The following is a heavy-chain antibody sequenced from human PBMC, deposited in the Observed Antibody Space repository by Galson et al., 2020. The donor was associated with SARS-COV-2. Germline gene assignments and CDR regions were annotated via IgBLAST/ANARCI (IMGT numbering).Heavy chain of an antibody. CDR2: FFSSGST. D-gene: IGHD6-13*01. J-gene: IGHJ4*02. CDR1: GGSISGFY. Sequence: SETLSLTCTVSGGSISGFYWSWIRQPPGEGLERLGYFFSSGSTSYNPSLKSRITMSVDTSRNQFSLKLSSVTAADTAVYYCARRGSLTADVTLWGQGTLVTVSS. CDR3: ARRGSLTADVTL. V-gene: IGHV4-59*01.